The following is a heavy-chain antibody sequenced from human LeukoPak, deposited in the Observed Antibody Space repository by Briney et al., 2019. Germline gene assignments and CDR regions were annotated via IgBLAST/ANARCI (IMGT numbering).Heavy chain of an antibody. V-gene: IGHV3-74*01. D-gene: IGHD2-2*01. J-gene: IGHJ4*02. CDR2: INSDGSST. Sequence: GGSLRLSCAASGFTFSSYWMHWVRQAPGKGLVWVSRINSDGSSTTYADSVKGRFTISRDSAKNTLYLQMNSLRAEDTAVYYCAREFYCTSASCHDYWGQGTLVTVSS. CDR3: AREFYCTSASCHDY. CDR1: GFTFSSYW.